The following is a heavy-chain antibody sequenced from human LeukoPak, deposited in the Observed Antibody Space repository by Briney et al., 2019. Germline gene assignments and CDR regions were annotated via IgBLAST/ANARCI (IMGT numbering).Heavy chain of an antibody. V-gene: IGHV5-51*01. J-gene: IGHJ5*02. CDR3: ARLNSNYNWFDP. CDR2: IYPGDSDT. CDR1: GHSFTNHW. Sequence: GESLKISCKASGHSFTNHWIGWVRQMPGKGLEWMGIIYPGDSDTRYSPSFQGQVTISADKSISTAYLQWSSLKASDTAMYYCARLNSNYNWFDPWGQGTLVTVSS. D-gene: IGHD4-11*01.